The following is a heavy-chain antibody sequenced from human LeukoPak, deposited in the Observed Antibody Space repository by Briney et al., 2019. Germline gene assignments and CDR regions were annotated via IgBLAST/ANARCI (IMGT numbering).Heavy chain of an antibody. CDR2: IIPIFGTA. V-gene: IGHV1-69*13. J-gene: IGHJ3*02. Sequence: GASVKVSCKASGGTFSSYAISWVRQAPGQGLEWMGGIIPIFGTANYAQKFQGRVTITAGESTSTAYMELSSLRSEDTAVYYCARVRFRYGSGSYQYPQNDAFDIWGQGTMVTVSS. D-gene: IGHD3-10*01. CDR1: GGTFSSYA. CDR3: ARVRFRYGSGSYQYPQNDAFDI.